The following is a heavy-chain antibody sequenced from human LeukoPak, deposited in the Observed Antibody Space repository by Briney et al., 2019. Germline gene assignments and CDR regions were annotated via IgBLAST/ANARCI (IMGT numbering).Heavy chain of an antibody. V-gene: IGHV1-2*02. CDR1: GYSFTDKY. Sequence: ASVKVSCKASGYSFTDKYMHWVRQAPGQGLEWMGWINPNSGGTNYAQKFQGRVTMTTDTSMNTAYMELSRLTSDDTAVYYCARAGGRSWFDPWGQGTLVTVSS. J-gene: IGHJ5*02. CDR3: ARAGGRSWFDP. CDR2: INPNSGGT.